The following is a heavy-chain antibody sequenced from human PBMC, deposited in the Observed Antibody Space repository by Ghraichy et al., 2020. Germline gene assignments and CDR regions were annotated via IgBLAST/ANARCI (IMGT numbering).Heavy chain of an antibody. D-gene: IGHD1-26*01. J-gene: IGHJ3*02. CDR1: GFTVSTNY. Sequence: GGSLRLSCAASGFTVSTNYMSWVRQAPGKGLEWVSINYSGGNTYYADSVKGRFTISRDNYKMYLQMNGLRAEDTAVYYYAMRLREYGGSYRSGAFDIWGQGTMITVSS. CDR2: NYSGGNT. V-gene: IGHV3-53*01. CDR3: AMRLREYGGSYRSGAFDI.